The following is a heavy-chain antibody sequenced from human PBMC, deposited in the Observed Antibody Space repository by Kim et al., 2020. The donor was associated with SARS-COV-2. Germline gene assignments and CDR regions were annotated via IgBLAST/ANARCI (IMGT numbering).Heavy chain of an antibody. J-gene: IGHJ6*02. Sequence: GGSLRLSCAASGFTFSSYGMHWVRQAPGKGLEWVAVISYDGSNKYYADSVKGRFTISRDNSKNTLYLQMNSLRAEDTAVYYCAKDIPYGSGSYYILSAYGMDVWGQGTTVTVSS. CDR2: ISYDGSNK. D-gene: IGHD3-10*01. V-gene: IGHV3-30*18. CDR1: GFTFSSYG. CDR3: AKDIPYGSGSYYILSAYGMDV.